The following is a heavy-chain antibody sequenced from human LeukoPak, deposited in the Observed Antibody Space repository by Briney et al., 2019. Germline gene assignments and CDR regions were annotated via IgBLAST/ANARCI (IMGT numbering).Heavy chain of an antibody. V-gene: IGHV1-46*01. Sequence: GASVKVSCKASGYTFTSYYMHWVRQAPGQGLEWMGIINPSGGSTTCAQKFQGRVTMTRDTSTSTVYMDLSSLRSEDTAVYYCARDAMSSVTTSPHYFDYWGQGTLVTVSS. CDR3: ARDAMSSVTTSPHYFDY. CDR2: INPSGGST. CDR1: GYTFTSYY. J-gene: IGHJ4*02. D-gene: IGHD4-17*01.